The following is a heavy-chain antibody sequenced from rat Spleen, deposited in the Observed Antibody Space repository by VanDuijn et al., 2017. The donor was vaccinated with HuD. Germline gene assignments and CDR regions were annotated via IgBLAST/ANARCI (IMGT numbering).Heavy chain of an antibody. V-gene: IGHV5-22*01. Sequence: EVQLVESDGGLVQPGRSLKLSCAASGFTFSDYYMAWVRQAPKKGLVGVASISYGGSSTYYGDSVKGRFTISRVNARSTLYLQMNSLRSEDTATYYCARGHTMGMDYFDYWGQGVMVTVSS. CDR1: GFTFSDYY. CDR3: ARGHTMGMDYFDY. J-gene: IGHJ2*01. CDR2: ISYGGSST. D-gene: IGHD1-7*01.